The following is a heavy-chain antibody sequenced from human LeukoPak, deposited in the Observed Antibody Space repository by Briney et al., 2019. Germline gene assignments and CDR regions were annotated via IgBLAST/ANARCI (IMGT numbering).Heavy chain of an antibody. Sequence: ASVKVSCKASGGTFSSYAISWVRQAPGQGLELMGGITPIFGTANYAQKFQGRVTITTDESTSTAYMELSSLRSEDTAVYYCARAGYCSSTSCSLDAFDIWGQGTMVTVSS. CDR2: ITPIFGTA. CDR1: GGTFSSYA. V-gene: IGHV1-69*05. D-gene: IGHD2-2*01. J-gene: IGHJ3*02. CDR3: ARAGYCSSTSCSLDAFDI.